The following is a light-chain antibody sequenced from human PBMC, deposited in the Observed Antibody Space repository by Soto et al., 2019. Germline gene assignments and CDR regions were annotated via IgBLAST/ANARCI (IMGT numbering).Light chain of an antibody. V-gene: IGLV2-14*03. CDR3: TSYTSSGPWV. Sequence: QSALTQPASVSGSPGQSITISCTGTRGDVGGYNYVSWYQLDPGKAPKLIIYDVNNRPSGVSNRFPGSKSGKTASLTISVLQADDEADYYCTSYTSSGPWVFRGGTKHTVL. J-gene: IGLJ3*02. CDR1: RGDVGGYNY. CDR2: DVN.